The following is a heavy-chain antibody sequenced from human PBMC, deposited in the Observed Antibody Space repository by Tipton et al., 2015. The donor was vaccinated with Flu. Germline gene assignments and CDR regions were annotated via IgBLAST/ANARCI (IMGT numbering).Heavy chain of an antibody. Sequence: LRLSCAVSGYSISSGYYWGWIRQPPGKGLEWIGSMNHTGNSYYNPSLKSRVTISVDTSKNQFSLKLSSVTAADTAVYYCARGMYQQLYWGQGTRVTVSS. CDR1: GYSISSGYY. CDR3: ARGMYQQLY. D-gene: IGHD1-1*01. V-gene: IGHV4-38-2*01. J-gene: IGHJ4*02. CDR2: MNHTGNS.